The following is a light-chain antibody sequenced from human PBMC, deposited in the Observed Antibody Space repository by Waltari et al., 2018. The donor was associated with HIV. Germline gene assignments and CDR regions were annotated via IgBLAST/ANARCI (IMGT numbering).Light chain of an antibody. Sequence: QPVLTQLPSVSGTPGQTVTISCSGSDSNIGTSSVYWYQVLPGTTPRPLIFSNHERTSGVPGRCSGSKSGASASLTIFGLRSEDEADYYCSTWDKTQSAQVFGGGTKLTVL. CDR3: STWDKTQSAQV. J-gene: IGLJ3*02. CDR1: DSNIGTSS. V-gene: IGLV1-47*01. CDR2: SNH.